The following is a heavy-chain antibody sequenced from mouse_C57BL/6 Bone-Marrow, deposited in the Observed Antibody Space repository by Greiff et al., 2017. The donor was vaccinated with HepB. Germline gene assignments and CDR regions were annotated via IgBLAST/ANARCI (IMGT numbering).Heavy chain of an antibody. J-gene: IGHJ1*03. V-gene: IGHV1-55*01. CDR3: VLYYYGSSSWYFDV. D-gene: IGHD1-1*01. Sequence: VQLQQPGAELVKPGASVKMSCKASVYTFTSYWITWVKQRPGQGLEWIGDIYPGSGSTNYNEKFKSKATLTVDTSSSTAYMQLSSLTSEDSAVYYCVLYYYGSSSWYFDVWGTGTTVTVSS. CDR2: IYPGSGST. CDR1: VYTFTSYW.